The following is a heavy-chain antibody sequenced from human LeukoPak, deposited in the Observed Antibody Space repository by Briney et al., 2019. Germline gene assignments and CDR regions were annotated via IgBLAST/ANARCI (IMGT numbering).Heavy chain of an antibody. V-gene: IGHV3-23*01. CDR2: ISGSGDST. Sequence: GGSLRLSCAASGFTFSSYAMSWVRQAPGKGLEWVSGISGSGDSTYYADSVKGRFTISRDNSKNTLYLQMNSLRAEDTAVYYCATSRFYLESWGQGTLVTVSS. CDR1: GFTFSSYA. CDR3: ATSRFYLES. J-gene: IGHJ4*02.